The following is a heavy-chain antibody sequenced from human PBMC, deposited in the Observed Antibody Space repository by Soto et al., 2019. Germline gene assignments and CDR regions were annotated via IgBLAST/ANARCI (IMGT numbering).Heavy chain of an antibody. Sequence: QVQLVQSAAEVKKPGASVKVSCKASGYTFANYDISWVRQAPGQGLEWMGWISTTNGNTEYAQNVQGRVTLTADTTTTTVHRELRRLRSDVTAVDYCAKSCFNSRTEYSSLFKYWGQGTLVAVSS. CDR3: AKSCFNSRTEYSSLFKY. V-gene: IGHV1-18*04. CDR1: GYTFANYD. CDR2: ISTTNGNT. J-gene: IGHJ4*02. D-gene: IGHD6-6*01.